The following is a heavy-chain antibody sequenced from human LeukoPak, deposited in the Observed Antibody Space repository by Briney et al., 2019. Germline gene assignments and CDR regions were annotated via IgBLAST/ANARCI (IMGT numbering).Heavy chain of an antibody. CDR1: GVSISSGGYY. CDR2: IYYSGST. Sequence: SETLSLTCTVSGVSISSGGYYWSWIRQHPGKGLEWIGYIYYSGSTYYNPSLKSRVTISVDTSKNQFSLKLSSVTAADTAVYYCARQNSITMIDCWGQGTLVTVSS. CDR3: ARQNSITMIDC. D-gene: IGHD3-22*01. J-gene: IGHJ4*02. V-gene: IGHV4-31*03.